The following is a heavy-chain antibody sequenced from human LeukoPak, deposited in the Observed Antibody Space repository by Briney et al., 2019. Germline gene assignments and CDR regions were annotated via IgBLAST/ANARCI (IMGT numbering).Heavy chain of an antibody. CDR1: GVSINTYY. Sequence: SETLSLTCTVSGVSINTYYASWIRRAPGKGLEFIGFIYNGGNTNYNPSLKSRATISVDTSNNQLSLRLTFVTAADTAMYYCAAGPWELDFWGQGTLVTVSS. V-gene: IGHV4-4*09. J-gene: IGHJ4*02. CDR2: IYNGGNT. CDR3: AAGPWELDF. D-gene: IGHD1-26*01.